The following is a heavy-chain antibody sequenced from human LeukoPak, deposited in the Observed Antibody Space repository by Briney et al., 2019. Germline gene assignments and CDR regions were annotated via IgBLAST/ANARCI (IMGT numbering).Heavy chain of an antibody. J-gene: IGHJ4*02. Sequence: PSETLSLTCTVSGGSISSGSYYWSWIRQPAGKGLEWIGRIYTSGSTNYNPSLKSRVTISVDTSKNQFSLKLSSVTAADTAVYYCEREGVGYYGSEPNLDYWGQGTLVTVSS. D-gene: IGHD3-10*01. CDR2: IYTSGST. CDR1: GGSISSGSYY. CDR3: EREGVGYYGSEPNLDY. V-gene: IGHV4-61*02.